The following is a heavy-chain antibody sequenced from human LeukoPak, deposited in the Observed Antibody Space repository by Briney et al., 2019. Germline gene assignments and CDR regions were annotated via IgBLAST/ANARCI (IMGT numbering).Heavy chain of an antibody. CDR3: ARGSSWLDY. J-gene: IGHJ4*02. Sequence: GGSLRLSCVASGFTFSSYVMHWVRQAPGMGLEWVAVISSDESHKYHADSVKGRFTISRDNSKNTLYLQMNSLRAEDTAVYYCARGSSWLDYWGQGTLVTVSS. CDR2: ISSDESHK. CDR1: GFTFSSYV. D-gene: IGHD6-13*01. V-gene: IGHV3-30*04.